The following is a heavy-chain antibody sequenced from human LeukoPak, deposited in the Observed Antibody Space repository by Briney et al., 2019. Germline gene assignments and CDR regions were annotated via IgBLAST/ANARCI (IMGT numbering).Heavy chain of an antibody. CDR3: ARALYGSGSYSTY. CDR1: GFTFSDFF. V-gene: IGHV3-11*05. CDR2: ISSSSSFT. Sequence: GGSLRLSCAASGFTFSDFFMTWIRQAPGKGLEWVSYISSSSSFTAYADSVKGRFTISRDNTKNSLYLQMNSLGAEDTAVYYCARALYGSGSYSTYWGQGTLVTVSS. J-gene: IGHJ4*02. D-gene: IGHD3-10*01.